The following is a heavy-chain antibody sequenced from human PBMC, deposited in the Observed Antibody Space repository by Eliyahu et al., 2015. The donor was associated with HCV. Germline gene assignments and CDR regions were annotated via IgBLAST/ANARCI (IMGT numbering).Heavy chain of an antibody. J-gene: IGHJ5*02. CDR1: GFXFXXXG. CDR3: AKDEGYCSSTSCYPYNWFDP. CDR2: IRYDGSNK. V-gene: IGHV3-30*02. D-gene: IGHD2-2*01. Sequence: QVQLVESGGGVVQPGGSLRLSCAAXGFXFXXXGMXWXRQAPGKGLEWVAFIRYDGSNKYYADSVKGRFTISRDNSKNTLYLQMNSLRAEDTAVYYCAKDEGYCSSTSCYPYNWFDPWGQGTLVTVSS.